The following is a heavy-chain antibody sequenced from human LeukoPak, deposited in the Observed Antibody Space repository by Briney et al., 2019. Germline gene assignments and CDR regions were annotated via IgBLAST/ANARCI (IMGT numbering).Heavy chain of an antibody. CDR3: ARRPRIAVAGPPFDY. V-gene: IGHV4-39*01. J-gene: IGHJ4*02. Sequence: KPSETLSLTCTVSGGSISSSSYYWGWIRQPPGQGLEWIGSIYYSGSTYYNPSLKSRVTISVDTSKNQFSLRLTSVTAADTAVYYCARRPRIAVAGPPFDYWGQGTLATVSS. D-gene: IGHD6-19*01. CDR2: IYYSGST. CDR1: GGSISSSSYY.